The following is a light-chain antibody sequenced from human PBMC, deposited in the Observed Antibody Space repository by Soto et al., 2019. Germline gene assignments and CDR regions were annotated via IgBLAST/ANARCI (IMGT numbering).Light chain of an antibody. CDR2: WAS. Sequence: DIVMTQSPDSLAVSLGERATINCKSSQSVLYRSDNKNYLAWYQQKAGHPPKLLIYWASTRESGVPDRFSGSGSGTDFTLTITSLQAEDVEVYYCQQYYNTPLTFGGGTKVEIK. V-gene: IGKV4-1*01. CDR1: QSVLYRSDNKNY. CDR3: QQYYNTPLT. J-gene: IGKJ4*01.